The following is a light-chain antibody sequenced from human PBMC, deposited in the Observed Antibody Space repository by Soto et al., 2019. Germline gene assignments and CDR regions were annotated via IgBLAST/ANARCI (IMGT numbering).Light chain of an antibody. V-gene: IGKV3-15*01. J-gene: IGKJ1*01. CDR2: GAS. Sequence: IVLTQSPGTLSSSPGERATLSCRASQSVSTNNLAWYQQRPGRAPRLLIYGASTRATGIPARFSGSGSGTEFTLTISSLQSEDFAVYYCQQYNNWPRTFGQGTKVDIK. CDR1: QSVSTN. CDR3: QQYNNWPRT.